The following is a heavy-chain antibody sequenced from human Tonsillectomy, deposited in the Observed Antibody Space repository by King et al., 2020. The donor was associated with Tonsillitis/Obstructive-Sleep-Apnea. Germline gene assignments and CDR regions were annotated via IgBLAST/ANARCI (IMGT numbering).Heavy chain of an antibody. Sequence: VQLVESGGGLVQPGGSLRLSCAASRFTFSSYTMTWVRQAPGKGLEGVSAITGTRRTTYYTDSVKGRFTISRDNSKNTLHLQMNSLRAEDTAVYYCAKGHGGDVSFDIWGQGTMVTVSS. J-gene: IGHJ3*02. CDR3: AKGHGGDVSFDI. CDR1: RFTFSSYT. V-gene: IGHV3-23*04. CDR2: ITGTRRTT. D-gene: IGHD4-23*01.